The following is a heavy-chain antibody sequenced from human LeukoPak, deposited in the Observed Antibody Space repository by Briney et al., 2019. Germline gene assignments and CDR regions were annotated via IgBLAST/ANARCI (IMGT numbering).Heavy chain of an antibody. Sequence: SETLSLTCTVSGGPISSSSYYWGWIHQPPGKGLEWIGSIYYSGNTYYNPSLNSRVTISVDTSKNQFSLKLSSVTAADTAVFYCARTPRDGYNSPYFDYWGQGTLVTVSS. J-gene: IGHJ4*02. CDR1: GGPISSSSYY. V-gene: IGHV4-39*01. CDR2: IYYSGNT. CDR3: ARTPRDGYNSPYFDY. D-gene: IGHD5-24*01.